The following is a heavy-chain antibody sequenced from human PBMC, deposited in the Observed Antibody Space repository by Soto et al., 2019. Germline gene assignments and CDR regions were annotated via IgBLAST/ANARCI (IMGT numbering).Heavy chain of an antibody. CDR1: GGSVSSGSYY. D-gene: IGHD3-22*01. V-gene: IGHV4-61*01. CDR2: IYYSGST. J-gene: IGHJ5*02. Sequence: ASETLSLTCTVSGGSVSSGSYYWSWIRQPPGKGLEWIGYIYYSGSTNYNPSLKSRVTISVDTSKNQFSLKLSSVTAADTAVYYCARASGYFNWFDPWGQGTLVTVSS. CDR3: ARASGYFNWFDP.